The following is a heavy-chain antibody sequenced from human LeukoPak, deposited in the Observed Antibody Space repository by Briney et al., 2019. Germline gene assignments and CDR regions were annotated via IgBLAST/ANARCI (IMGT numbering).Heavy chain of an antibody. CDR2: IYYSGST. CDR1: GGSISSSSYY. Sequence: SETLSLTCTVPGGSISSSSYYWGWIRQPPGKGLEWIGSIYYSGSTYYNPSLKSRVTISVDTSKNQFSLKLSSVTAADTAVYYCARRILRYFDWLLNQDYYYYYMDVWGKGTTVTISS. J-gene: IGHJ6*03. CDR3: ARRILRYFDWLLNQDYYYYYMDV. V-gene: IGHV4-39*01. D-gene: IGHD3-9*01.